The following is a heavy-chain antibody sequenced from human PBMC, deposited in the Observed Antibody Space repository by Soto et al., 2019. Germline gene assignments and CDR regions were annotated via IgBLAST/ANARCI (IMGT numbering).Heavy chain of an antibody. J-gene: IGHJ2*01. CDR1: GGSISSGGYY. D-gene: IGHD6-6*01. V-gene: IGHV4-31*03. CDR3: ARAAHIAAHDYWYFDL. Sequence: QVQLQESGPGLVKPSQTLSLTCTVSGGSISSGGYYWSWIRQHPGKGLEWIGYIYYSGSTYYNPSLKSRVTIPVDTSKNQFSLKLSSVTAADTAVYYCARAAHIAAHDYWYFDLWGRGTLVTVSS. CDR2: IYYSGST.